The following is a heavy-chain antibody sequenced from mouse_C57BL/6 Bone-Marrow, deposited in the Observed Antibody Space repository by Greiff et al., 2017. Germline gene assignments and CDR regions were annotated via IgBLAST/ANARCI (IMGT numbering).Heavy chain of an antibody. J-gene: IGHJ4*01. D-gene: IGHD1-1*01. CDR2: ISDGGSYT. Sequence: EVKLVESGGGLVKPGGSLKLSCAASGFTFSSYAMSWVRQTPEKRLEWVATISDGGSYTYYPDNVKGRFTISRDNAKNNLYLQMSHLKSEDTAMYYCASYYGSSYYAMDYWGQGTSVTVSS. CDR1: GFTFSSYA. CDR3: ASYYGSSYYAMDY. V-gene: IGHV5-4*03.